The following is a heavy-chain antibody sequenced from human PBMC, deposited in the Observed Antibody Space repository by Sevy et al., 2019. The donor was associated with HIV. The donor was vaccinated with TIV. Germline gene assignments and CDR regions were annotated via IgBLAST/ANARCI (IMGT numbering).Heavy chain of an antibody. CDR1: GFTFSRDW. V-gene: IGHV3-7*01. Sequence: GGSLRLSCAASGFTFSRDWMTWVRQAPGKGLEWVAKIKADGSETYSVDSVKGRVSISRENAKNALYLQMNSLRAEDTAVYYCARGANNLYNWGQGTLVTVSS. CDR3: ARGANNLYN. CDR2: IKADGSET. D-gene: IGHD3-10*01. J-gene: IGHJ4*02.